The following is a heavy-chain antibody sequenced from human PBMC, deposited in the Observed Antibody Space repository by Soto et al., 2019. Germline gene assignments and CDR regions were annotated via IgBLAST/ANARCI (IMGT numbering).Heavy chain of an antibody. CDR2: ISGSGGST. CDR3: AKDSRARAYYRTDRKDGFDP. J-gene: IGHJ5*02. V-gene: IGHV3-23*01. Sequence: PGGSLNLSCAASGFTFSSYAMSWARQAPGKGLNGVSAISGSGGSTYYADSVKGRFTISRDNSKNTLYLQMNSLRAEDTAVYYCAKDSRARAYYRTDRKDGFDPWGQGTLVTVSS. D-gene: IGHD2-21*01. CDR1: GFTFSSYA.